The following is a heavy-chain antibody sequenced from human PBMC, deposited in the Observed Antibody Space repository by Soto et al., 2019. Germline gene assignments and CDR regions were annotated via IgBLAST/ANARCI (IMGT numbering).Heavy chain of an antibody. CDR3: ESNYYDSSGYYLYWYFDL. V-gene: IGHV1-69*01. J-gene: IGHJ2*01. CDR1: GGTFSSYA. D-gene: IGHD3-22*01. Sequence: QVQLVQSGAEVKKPGSSVKVSCKASGGTFSSYAISWVRQAPGQGLEWMGGIIPIFGTANYAQKFQGRVTITADESTSTAYMEPSSLRSEDTAVYYCESNYYDSSGYYLYWYFDLWGRGTLVTVSS. CDR2: IIPIFGTA.